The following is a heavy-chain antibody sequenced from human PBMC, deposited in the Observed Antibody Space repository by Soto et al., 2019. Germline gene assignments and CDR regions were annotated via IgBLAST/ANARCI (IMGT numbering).Heavy chain of an antibody. Sequence: PGGSLRLSCAGSGFTFGSYAMSWVRQAPGKGLEWVSAISASATDTFYADSVKGRFTISRDNSENTVNLQMNSLRAEDTAIYYCTKEAPPTTYADCWGRGTLVTVSS. CDR1: GFTFGSYA. V-gene: IGHV3-23*01. CDR3: TKEAPPTTYADC. D-gene: IGHD1-26*01. J-gene: IGHJ4*02. CDR2: ISASATDT.